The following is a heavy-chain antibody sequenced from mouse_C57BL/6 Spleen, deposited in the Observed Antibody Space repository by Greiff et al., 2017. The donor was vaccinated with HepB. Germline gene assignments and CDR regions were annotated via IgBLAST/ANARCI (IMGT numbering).Heavy chain of an antibody. Sequence: VQLQQPGAELVMPGASVKLSCKASGYTFTSYWMHWVKQRPGQGLEWIGEIDPSDSYTNYNQKFKGKSTLTVDKSSSTAYMQLSSLTSEDSAVYYCARRPGTRYFDVWGTGTTVTVSS. J-gene: IGHJ1*03. V-gene: IGHV1-69*01. CDR1: GYTFTSYW. D-gene: IGHD4-1*01. CDR2: IDPSDSYT. CDR3: ARRPGTRYFDV.